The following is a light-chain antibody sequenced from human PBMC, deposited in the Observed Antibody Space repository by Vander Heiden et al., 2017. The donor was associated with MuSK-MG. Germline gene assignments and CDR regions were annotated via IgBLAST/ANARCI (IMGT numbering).Light chain of an antibody. V-gene: IGKV3-20*01. CDR2: GAS. Sequence: EIVLTQSPGTLSLSPGERATLSCRASQSVSSSYLAWYQQNPGQAPRLLIYGASSRATGIPDRVSGSGYGTDFTRTISRLEPEDFAVYYCQQYGSSPPWTFGQGTKVEIK. J-gene: IGKJ1*01. CDR1: QSVSSSY. CDR3: QQYGSSPPWT.